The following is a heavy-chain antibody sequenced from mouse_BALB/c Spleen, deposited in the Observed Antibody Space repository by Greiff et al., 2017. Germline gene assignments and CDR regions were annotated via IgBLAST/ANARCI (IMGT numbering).Heavy chain of an antibody. D-gene: IGHD3-1*01. CDR3: IRTARATFAY. CDR2: IDPENGDT. V-gene: IGHV14-4*02. CDR1: GFNINDYY. Sequence: VQLQQSGAELVRSGASVKLSCTASGFNINDYYMHWVKQRPEQGLEWIGWIDPENGDTEYAPKFQGKATMTADTSSNTAYLQLSSLTSEDTAVYYCIRTARATFAYWGQGTLVTVSA. J-gene: IGHJ3*01.